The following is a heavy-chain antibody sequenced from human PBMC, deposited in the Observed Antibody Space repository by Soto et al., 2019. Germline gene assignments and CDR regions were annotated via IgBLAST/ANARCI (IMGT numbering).Heavy chain of an antibody. CDR2: ISGSGGST. Sequence: EVQLLESGGGLVQPGGSLRLSCAASGFTFSSYAMRWVRQAPVKGLEWVSAISGSGGSTYYADSVKGRFTISRDNSKNTLYLQMNSMRAQDTAVYYCAGRGCGGYYDYWGQGTLVTVSS. J-gene: IGHJ4*02. CDR1: GFTFSSYA. CDR3: AGRGCGGYYDY. V-gene: IGHV3-23*01. D-gene: IGHD3-16*01.